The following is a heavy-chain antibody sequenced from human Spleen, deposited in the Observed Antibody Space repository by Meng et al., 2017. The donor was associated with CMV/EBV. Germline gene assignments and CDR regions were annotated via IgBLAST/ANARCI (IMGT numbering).Heavy chain of an antibody. CDR1: GGSISSGGYY. J-gene: IGHJ4*02. CDR2: IYYSGST. Sequence: VCGGSISSGGYYWSWIRQHPGKGLEWIGYIYYSGSTYYNPSLKSRVTISVDTSKNQFSLKLSSVTAADTAVYYCARFYSSSWDLDYWGQGTLVTVSS. V-gene: IGHV4-31*02. CDR3: ARFYSSSWDLDY. D-gene: IGHD6-13*01.